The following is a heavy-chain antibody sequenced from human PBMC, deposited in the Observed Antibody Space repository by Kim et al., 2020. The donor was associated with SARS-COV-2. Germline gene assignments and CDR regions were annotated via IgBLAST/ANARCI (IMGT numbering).Heavy chain of an antibody. CDR2: ISYDGSNK. Sequence: VGSLRLSCAASGFTFSSYGMHWVRQAPGKGLEWVAVISYDGSNKYYADSVKGRFTISRDNSKNTLYLQMNSLRAEDTAVYYCARDNGCYGDYLCDGHYGMDVWGQGTTVTVSS. V-gene: IGHV3-33*05. J-gene: IGHJ6*02. CDR3: ARDNGCYGDYLCDGHYGMDV. D-gene: IGHD4-17*01. CDR1: GFTFSSYG.